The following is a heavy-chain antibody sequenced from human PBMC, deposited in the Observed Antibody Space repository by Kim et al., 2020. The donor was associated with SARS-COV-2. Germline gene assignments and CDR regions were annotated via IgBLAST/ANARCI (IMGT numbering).Heavy chain of an antibody. CDR1: GFTFSSYA. CDR3: AKDLRPRGRETGWNPSGI. CDR2: ISGSGGST. J-gene: IGHJ4*02. V-gene: IGHV3-23*01. Sequence: GGSLRLSCAASGFTFSSYAMSWVRQAPGKGLEWVSAISGSGGSTYYADSVKGRFTISRDNSKNTLYLQMNSLRAEDTAVYYCAKDLRPRGRETGWNPSGIWGQGTLVTVSS. D-gene: IGHD3-16*01.